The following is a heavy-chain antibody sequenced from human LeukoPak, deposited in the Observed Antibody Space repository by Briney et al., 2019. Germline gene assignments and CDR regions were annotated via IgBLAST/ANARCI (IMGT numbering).Heavy chain of an antibody. CDR3: ARDSLLVGYFDY. V-gene: IGHV4-59*01. J-gene: IGHJ4*02. D-gene: IGHD6-13*01. Sequence: SETLSLTCTVSGGSICSYYWSWIRQPPGKGLEWIGYIYYSGSTNYNPSLKSRVTISVDTSKNQFSLKLSSVTAADTAVYYCARDSLLVGYFDYWGQGALVTVSS. CDR2: IYYSGST. CDR1: GGSICSYY.